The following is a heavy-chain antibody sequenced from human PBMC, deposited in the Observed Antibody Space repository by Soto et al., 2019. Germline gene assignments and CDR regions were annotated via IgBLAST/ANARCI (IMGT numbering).Heavy chain of an antibody. Sequence: GESLKISCKGSGYSFTSYWIGWVRQMPGKGLEWMGIIYPGDSDTRYSPSFQGQVTISADKSISTAYLQWSSLKASDTAMYYCARLALITMIPECWFDPWGQGTLVTVSS. J-gene: IGHJ5*02. D-gene: IGHD3-22*01. CDR1: GYSFTSYW. CDR2: IYPGDSDT. V-gene: IGHV5-51*01. CDR3: ARLALITMIPECWFDP.